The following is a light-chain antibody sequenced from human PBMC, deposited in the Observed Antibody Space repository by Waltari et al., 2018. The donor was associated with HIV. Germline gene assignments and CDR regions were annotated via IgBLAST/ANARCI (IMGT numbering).Light chain of an antibody. Sequence: QSALTQPPSVSASPGQSVTISCTGTSSDIGAYNRVSWYLQPPGTAPKVIIYDVKNRPSGVPDRFSGSKSGSTASMTISGLQAEDEADYFCSSYKNNNTLVFGTGTKVTVL. V-gene: IGLV2-18*02. CDR3: SSYKNNNTLV. CDR2: DVK. J-gene: IGLJ1*01. CDR1: SSDIGAYNR.